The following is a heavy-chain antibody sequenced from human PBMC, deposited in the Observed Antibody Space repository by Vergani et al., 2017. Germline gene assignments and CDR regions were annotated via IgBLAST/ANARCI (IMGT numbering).Heavy chain of an antibody. CDR3: ASLDARYSGYEGPSI. Sequence: EVQLVQSGAEVKQPGESLKISCKGSGYSFTSYWIGWVRQMPGKGLEWMGIIYPGDSDTRYSPSFQGQVTISADKSISTAYLQWSSLKASDTAMYYCASLDARYSGYEGPSIWGQGTMVTVSS. CDR2: IYPGDSDT. D-gene: IGHD5-12*01. V-gene: IGHV5-51*01. J-gene: IGHJ3*02. CDR1: GYSFTSYW.